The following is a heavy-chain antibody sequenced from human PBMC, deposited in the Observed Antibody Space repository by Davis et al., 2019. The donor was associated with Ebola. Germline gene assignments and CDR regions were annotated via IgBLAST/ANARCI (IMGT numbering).Heavy chain of an antibody. J-gene: IGHJ6*04. V-gene: IGHV4-39*07. CDR1: AGSISSSSFY. Sequence: SETLSLTCTVSAGSISSSSFYWGWIRQPPGKGLEWIGRIYYSGSTYYNPSLRSRVTISVDTSKNQFSLKLSSVTAADTAVYYCARDGQRSGLLYYYGMDVWGKGTTVTVSS. CDR3: ARDGQRSGLLYYYGMDV. D-gene: IGHD3-22*01. CDR2: IYYSGST.